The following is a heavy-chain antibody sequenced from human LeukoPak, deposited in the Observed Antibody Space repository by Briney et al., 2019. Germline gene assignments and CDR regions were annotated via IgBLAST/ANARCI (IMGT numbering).Heavy chain of an antibody. V-gene: IGHV3-33*08. CDR1: GFTVSSNY. CDR2: IAYDGSRA. Sequence: GGSLRLSCAASGFTVSSNYMSWVRQAPGKGLEWVAVIAYDGSRAFYADSVKGRFTISRDNSKNTMSVQMDDLRAEDTAVYYCTRYDNDHFDYWGQGTLVTVSS. CDR3: TRYDNDHFDY. J-gene: IGHJ4*02. D-gene: IGHD3-16*01.